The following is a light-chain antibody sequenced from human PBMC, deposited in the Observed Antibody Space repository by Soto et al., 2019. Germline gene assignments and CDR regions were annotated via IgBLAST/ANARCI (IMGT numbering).Light chain of an antibody. V-gene: IGKV3-20*01. CDR2: ATS. CDR3: QQYFGSSWT. Sequence: EIELTQSPGTLSSSPGERATLSCRASQSIDNRYLAWYQNKPGPAPRLLIYATSSRATGIPDRFGGSGSGTAFTLTINRLEPEDFAVYYCQQYFGSSWTFGQGTKVDIK. CDR1: QSIDNRY. J-gene: IGKJ1*01.